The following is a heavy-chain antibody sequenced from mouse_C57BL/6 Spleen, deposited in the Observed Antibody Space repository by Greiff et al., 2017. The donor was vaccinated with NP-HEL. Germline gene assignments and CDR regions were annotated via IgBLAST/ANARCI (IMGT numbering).Heavy chain of an antibody. CDR2: IHPNSGST. V-gene: IGHV1-64*01. J-gene: IGHJ2*01. CDR1: GYTLTSYW. CDR3: ARGDYDYDYFDY. D-gene: IGHD2-4*01. Sequence: QVQLQQPGAELVKPGASVKLSCKASGYTLTSYWMHWVKQRPGQGLEWIGMIHPNSGSTNYNEKFKSKATLTVDKSSSTAYMQLSSLTSEDSAVYYCARGDYDYDYFDYWGQGTTLTVSS.